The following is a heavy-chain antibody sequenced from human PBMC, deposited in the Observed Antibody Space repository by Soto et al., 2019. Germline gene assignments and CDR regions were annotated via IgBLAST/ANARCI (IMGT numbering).Heavy chain of an antibody. D-gene: IGHD6-13*01. Sequence: SETLSLTCTVSGGSISSYYWSWIRQPPGKGLEWIGYIYYSGSTNYNPSLKSRVTISVDTSKNQFSLKLSSVTAADTAVYYCARTTAVAGDYYFDYWGQGTLVTVSS. J-gene: IGHJ4*02. CDR3: ARTTAVAGDYYFDY. CDR1: GGSISSYY. CDR2: IYYSGST. V-gene: IGHV4-59*01.